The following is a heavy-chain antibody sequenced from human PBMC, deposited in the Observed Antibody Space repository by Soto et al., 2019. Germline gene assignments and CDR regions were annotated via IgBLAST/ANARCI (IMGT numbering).Heavy chain of an antibody. D-gene: IGHD3-10*01. CDR2: IKPNGGGT. CDR3: ARAVHTTVQGVRFRVDQ. Sequence: QVQLVQSGAEMKKPGASVKVSCEASRFTFTAYYIHWVRQAPGQGLEWMGWIKPNGGGTNYAQKLQGRVTMTRDTSINTAYLELTRLTSDDTAVYYCARAVHTTVQGVRFRVDQWGQGTLVTVSS. V-gene: IGHV1-2*02. CDR1: RFTFTAYY. J-gene: IGHJ4*02.